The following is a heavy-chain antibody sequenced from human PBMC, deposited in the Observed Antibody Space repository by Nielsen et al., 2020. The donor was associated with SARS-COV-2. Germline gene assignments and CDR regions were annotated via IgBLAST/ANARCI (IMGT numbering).Heavy chain of an antibody. CDR3: ARGHTSIAASYYYYYYMDV. D-gene: IGHD6-6*01. Sequence: ASVKVSCKASGYTFTGYYMHWVRQAPGQGLEWMGRINPSGGSTSYAQKFQGRVTMTRDTSTSTVYMELSSLRSEDTAVYYCARGHTSIAASYYYYYYMDVWGKGTTVTVSS. CDR1: GYTFTGYY. J-gene: IGHJ6*03. CDR2: INPSGGST. V-gene: IGHV1-46*01.